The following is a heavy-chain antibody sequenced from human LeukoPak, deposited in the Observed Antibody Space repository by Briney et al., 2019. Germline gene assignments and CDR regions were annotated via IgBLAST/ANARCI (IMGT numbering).Heavy chain of an antibody. D-gene: IGHD6-19*01. V-gene: IGHV3-7*03. J-gene: IGHJ4*02. CDR1: GFSFNSDW. CDR2: IKHDESEK. Sequence: GGSLRLSCAASGFSFNSDWMDWVRQAPGKGLEWVANIKHDESEKNYLDSVKGRFTISRDNAQNSLYLQMNSLRAEDTAEYYCAKDSNGWYQRGSNYFDYWGQGTLVTVSS. CDR3: AKDSNGWYQRGSNYFDY.